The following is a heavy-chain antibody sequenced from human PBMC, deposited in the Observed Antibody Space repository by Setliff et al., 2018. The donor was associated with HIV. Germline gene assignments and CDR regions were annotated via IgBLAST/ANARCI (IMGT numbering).Heavy chain of an antibody. Sequence: ASVKVSCKASGYTFSRYGISWVRQAPGQGLEWMGWISPYNGNRNYAQKLQGRVTMTADTSTSTAYIAVRSLRFDDTAVYYCAREGVREPPSNTLYYGMDVWGQGTTVTVSS. V-gene: IGHV1-18*01. D-gene: IGHD1-1*01. J-gene: IGHJ6*02. CDR1: GYTFSRYG. CDR2: ISPYNGNR. CDR3: AREGVREPPSNTLYYGMDV.